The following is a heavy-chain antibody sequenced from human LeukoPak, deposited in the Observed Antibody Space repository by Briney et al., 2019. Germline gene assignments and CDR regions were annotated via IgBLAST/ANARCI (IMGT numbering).Heavy chain of an antibody. V-gene: IGHV3-23*01. CDR3: AKDQGIQLWLKYFQH. J-gene: IGHJ1*01. Sequence: QTGGSLRLSCAASGFTFNNYAMTWVRQAPGKGLEWVSAISGSGGTTLSADSVKGRFTISRDNSKSTLYLQMNSLRAEDTAVYYCAKDQGIQLWLKYFQHWGQGTLVTVSS. D-gene: IGHD5-18*01. CDR1: GFTFNNYA. CDR2: ISGSGGTT.